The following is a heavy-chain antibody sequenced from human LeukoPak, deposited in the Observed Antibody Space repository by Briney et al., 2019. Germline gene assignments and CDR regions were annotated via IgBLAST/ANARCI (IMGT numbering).Heavy chain of an antibody. Sequence: GRSLRLSCAASGFTFSSYGMNWVRQAPGKGLEWVSAINSISSYTYYADSLKGRFTISRDNAKNSLFLQMNGLRAEDTAVYYCARITLTGPYGMDVWGQGTTVTVSS. V-gene: IGHV3-21*01. CDR2: INSISSYT. D-gene: IGHD3-9*01. CDR3: ARITLTGPYGMDV. CDR1: GFTFSSYG. J-gene: IGHJ6*02.